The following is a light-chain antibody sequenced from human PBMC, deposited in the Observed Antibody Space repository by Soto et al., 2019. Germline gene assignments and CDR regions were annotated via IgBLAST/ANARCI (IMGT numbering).Light chain of an antibody. CDR3: QQYAGSLT. CDR1: QSVSSSS. V-gene: IGKV3-20*01. J-gene: IGKJ4*01. CDR2: DAS. Sequence: EIVLTQSPGTLSLSPGERATLSCRASQSVSSSSLAWYQQKRGQAPRLLIHDASSRATGIPDRFSGSGSGTDFTLTISRLEPEDFAVYYCQQYAGSLTFGGGTRVDIK.